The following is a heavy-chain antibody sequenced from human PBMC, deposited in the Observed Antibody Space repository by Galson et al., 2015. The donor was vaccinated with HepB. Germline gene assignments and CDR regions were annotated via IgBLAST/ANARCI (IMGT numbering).Heavy chain of an antibody. Sequence: SLTCTVSGVSISDYYWSWIRQPPGKGLEWIGNIYYSGSANYSPSLKSRVAMSVDTSKNQFSLKLSSVTAADTAVYYCARGYGYRSSRGYYGMDVWGQGTTVTVSS. CDR3: ARGYGYRSSRGYYGMDV. J-gene: IGHJ6*02. V-gene: IGHV4-59*01. CDR2: IYYSGSA. CDR1: GVSISDYY. D-gene: IGHD5-18*01.